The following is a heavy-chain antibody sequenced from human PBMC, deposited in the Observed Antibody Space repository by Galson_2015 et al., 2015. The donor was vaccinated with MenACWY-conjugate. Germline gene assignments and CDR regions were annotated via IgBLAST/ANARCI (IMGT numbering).Heavy chain of an antibody. Sequence: QSGAEVKKPGESLQISCTGSGYSFANYRIAWVRQMPGKGLEWVGLIDPVNSNIRYSPSFQGQVTISADESISTAYLQWSSLKASDTAMYYCARHPPGGRGMDVWGRGTTVTVSS. CDR1: GYSFANYR. J-gene: IGHJ6*02. V-gene: IGHV5-51*01. D-gene: IGHD1-26*01. CDR3: ARHPPGGRGMDV. CDR2: IDPVNSNI.